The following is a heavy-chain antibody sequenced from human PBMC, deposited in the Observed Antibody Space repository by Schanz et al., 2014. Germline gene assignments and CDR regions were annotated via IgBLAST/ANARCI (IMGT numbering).Heavy chain of an antibody. D-gene: IGHD3-10*01. Sequence: EVQLVESGGGLVQPGGSLRLSCGGSGFTFSKYWMSWVRQAPGKGLEWVANIKQDGSEKYYVDAVKGRFTISRDNAKKSMYLHMKSLRGEDTAVYYCAKDNYYGSGGCAYWGQGTLVTVSS. CDR1: GFTFSKYW. V-gene: IGHV3-7*04. CDR3: AKDNYYGSGGCAY. J-gene: IGHJ4*02. CDR2: IKQDGSEK.